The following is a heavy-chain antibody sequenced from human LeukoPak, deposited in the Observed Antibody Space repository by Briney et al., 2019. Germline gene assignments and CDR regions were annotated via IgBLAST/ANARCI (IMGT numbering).Heavy chain of an antibody. D-gene: IGHD3-22*01. CDR3: ARRRYTSGYLDY. CDR1: GDSISGFY. V-gene: IGHV4-59*08. J-gene: IGHJ4*02. Sequence: SETLSLTCTVSGDSISGFYWSWIRQPPGKGLEWIGYIYYGGSTNYNPSLKSRVTMSIDTSKSQFSLKLTSVTAADTAVYYCARRRYTSGYLDYWGQGTLVTVSS. CDR2: IYYGGST.